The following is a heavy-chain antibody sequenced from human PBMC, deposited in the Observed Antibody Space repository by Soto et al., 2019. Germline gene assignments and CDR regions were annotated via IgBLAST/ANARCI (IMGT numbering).Heavy chain of an antibody. CDR1: GFTFSSYA. J-gene: IGHJ2*01. CDR2: ISYDGSNK. D-gene: IGHD4-4*01. Sequence: LRLSFAASGFTFSSYAMSWVRQAPGKGLEWVAVISYDGSNKYYADSVKGRFTISRDNSKNTLYLQMNSLRTEDTAVYYCARPLWRDDYNWGYFDLWGRGTLVTVSS. CDR3: ARPLWRDDYNWGYFDL. V-gene: IGHV3-30-3*01.